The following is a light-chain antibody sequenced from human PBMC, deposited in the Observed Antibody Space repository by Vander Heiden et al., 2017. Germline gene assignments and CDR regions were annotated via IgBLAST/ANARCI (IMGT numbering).Light chain of an antibody. V-gene: IGKV2-28*01. CDR1: QSLLHSSGYNF. J-gene: IGKJ5*01. CDR2: LGS. CDR3: MQSIQTPVT. Sequence: DIVMTQSPLALSVTPGEQASISCRSSQSLLHSSGYNFFHWYLQKPGQSPQVLMYLGSNRASGVPDRFTGSESGTDFTLKISRVEAEDVGVYYCMQSIQTPVTFGQGTRLEIK.